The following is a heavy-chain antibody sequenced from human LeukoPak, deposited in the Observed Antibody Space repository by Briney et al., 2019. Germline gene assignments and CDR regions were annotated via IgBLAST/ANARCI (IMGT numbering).Heavy chain of an antibody. CDR2: IIPILGIA. J-gene: IGHJ4*02. Sequence: SVKVSCKASGGTFSSYAISWVRQAPGQGLEWMGRIIPILGIANYAQKFQGRVTITADKSTSTAYMELSSLRSEDTAVYYCARDSYDFWSGSADYWGQGALVTVSS. CDR3: ARDSYDFWSGSADY. CDR1: GGTFSSYA. V-gene: IGHV1-69*04. D-gene: IGHD3-3*01.